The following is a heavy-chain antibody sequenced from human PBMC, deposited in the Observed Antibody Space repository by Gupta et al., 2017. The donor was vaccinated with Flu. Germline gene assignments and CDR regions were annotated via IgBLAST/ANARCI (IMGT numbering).Heavy chain of an antibody. CDR3: AAPFCTGTHCYEAFEI. V-gene: IGHV4-39*01. D-gene: IGHD2-8*02. Sequence: SVTSRSYYWAWIRQPPGKGMEWVGTIYYDGSPYYNPSLKSRVTISVDTPKNQFSLKLSYVTAADTAVYYCAAPFCTGTHCYEAFEIWGQGTMRTVSS. CDR1: SVTSRSYY. J-gene: IGHJ3*02. CDR2: IYYDGSP.